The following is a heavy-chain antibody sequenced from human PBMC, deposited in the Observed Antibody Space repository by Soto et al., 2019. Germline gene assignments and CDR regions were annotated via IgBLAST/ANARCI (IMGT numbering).Heavy chain of an antibody. CDR2: IYYSGST. Sequence: SETLSLTCTVSGGSISSYYWSWIRQPPGKGLEWIGYIYYSGSTNYNPSLKSRVTISVDTSKNQFSLKLSSVTAADTAVYYCARDRAQPLLWFGEFYGMDVWGQGTTVTVSS. V-gene: IGHV4-59*01. CDR1: GGSISSYY. J-gene: IGHJ6*02. D-gene: IGHD3-10*01. CDR3: ARDRAQPLLWFGEFYGMDV.